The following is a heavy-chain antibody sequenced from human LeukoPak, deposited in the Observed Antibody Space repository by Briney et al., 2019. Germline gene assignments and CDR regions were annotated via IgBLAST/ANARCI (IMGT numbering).Heavy chain of an antibody. J-gene: IGHJ1*01. D-gene: IGHD6-6*01. CDR3: ARGGAARLHFQN. CDR1: GGSISTYY. Sequence: SETLSLTCTVSGGSISTYYWNWIRQPPGKGLEWIGYIYHSGSTNYNPSLQSRVTISVDTSKNQFPLNLNSVTAADTAVYYCARGGAARLHFQNWGQGTLVTVSS. V-gene: IGHV4-59*01. CDR2: IYHSGST.